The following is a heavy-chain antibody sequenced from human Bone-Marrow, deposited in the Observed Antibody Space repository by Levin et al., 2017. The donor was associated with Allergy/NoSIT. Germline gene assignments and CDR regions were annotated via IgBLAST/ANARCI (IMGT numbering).Heavy chain of an antibody. Sequence: SETLSLTCTVSGDSISTGSHYWSWIRQSAGKGLEWIGRVYTSGTATYNPSLKSRATISVDPSRNQFGLKVTSVTAADTAVYYCARDGGTIPVAGPFDFWGHGTLVTVSS. CDR1: GDSISTGSHY. CDR3: ARDGGTIPVAGPFDF. V-gene: IGHV4-61*02. D-gene: IGHD2-2*02. CDR2: VYTSGTA. J-gene: IGHJ4*01.